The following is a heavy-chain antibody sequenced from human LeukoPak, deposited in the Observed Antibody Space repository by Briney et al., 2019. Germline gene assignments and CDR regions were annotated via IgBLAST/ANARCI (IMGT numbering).Heavy chain of an antibody. Sequence: GGSLRLSCAASGFTFSSYAMHWVRQAPGKGLEWVAVISYDGSNKYYADSVQGRFTISRDNSKNTLYLQMNSLRTVDTAVYYCAREGGNYFSGWIDAFDIWGQGTMVTVSS. J-gene: IGHJ3*02. CDR1: GFTFSSYA. V-gene: IGHV3-30*04. CDR3: AREGGNYFSGWIDAFDI. CDR2: ISYDGSNK. D-gene: IGHD3-10*01.